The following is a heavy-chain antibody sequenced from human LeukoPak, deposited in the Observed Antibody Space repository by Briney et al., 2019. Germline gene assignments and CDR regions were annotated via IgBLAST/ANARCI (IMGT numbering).Heavy chain of an antibody. J-gene: IGHJ6*03. V-gene: IGHV5-51*01. Sequence: GESLKISCKGSGYSFTSYWIGWVRQMPGKGLEWMGIIYPGDSDTRYSPSFQGQVTISADKSINTAYLQWSSLKASDTAMYYCVRQSGFSGRDYYYYFYMDVWGKGTTVTVSS. CDR3: VRQSGFSGRDYYYYFYMDV. CDR1: GYSFTSYW. D-gene: IGHD1-14*01. CDR2: IYPGDSDT.